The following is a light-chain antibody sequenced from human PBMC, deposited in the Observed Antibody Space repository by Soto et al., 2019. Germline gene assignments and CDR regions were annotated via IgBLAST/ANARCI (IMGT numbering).Light chain of an antibody. CDR2: GVS. CDR1: SSDVGDYNY. J-gene: IGLJ2*01. Sequence: QSALTQPASVSGSPGQSITISCTGTSSDVGDYNYVSWYQQHPVKAPKLIIYGVSNRPYGISNRFSGSKSGNTASLTIAVLQAEDEAEYYCSSYTSTNTLVFGGGTKLTVL. V-gene: IGLV2-14*03. CDR3: SSYTSTNTLV.